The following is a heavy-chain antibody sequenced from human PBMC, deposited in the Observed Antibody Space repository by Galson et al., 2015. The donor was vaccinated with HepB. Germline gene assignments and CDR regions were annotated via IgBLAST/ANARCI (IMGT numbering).Heavy chain of an antibody. CDR2: ISSSSSYI. CDR1: GFTFSSYS. CDR3: ARDPRYSGSYPLDY. Sequence: SLRLSCAASGFTFSSYSMNWVRQAPGKGLEWVSSISSSSSYISYADSVKGRFTIARDNAKNSLYLQMNSLRAEDTAVYYCARDPRYSGSYPLDYWGQGTLVTVSS. J-gene: IGHJ4*02. V-gene: IGHV3-21*01. D-gene: IGHD1-26*01.